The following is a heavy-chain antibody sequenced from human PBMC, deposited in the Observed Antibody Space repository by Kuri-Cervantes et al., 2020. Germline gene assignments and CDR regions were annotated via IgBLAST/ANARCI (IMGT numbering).Heavy chain of an antibody. V-gene: IGHV3-7*01. CDR1: GFTFSSYW. Sequence: GESLKISWAASGFTFSSYWMSWVRQAPGKGLEWVANIKQDGSEKYYADSVKGRFTISRDNSKNTLYLQMNSLRAEDTAVYYCAKLFYCSGGSCYSGATEIPDYWGQGTLVTVSS. D-gene: IGHD2-15*01. CDR2: IKQDGSEK. J-gene: IGHJ4*02. CDR3: AKLFYCSGGSCYSGATEIPDY.